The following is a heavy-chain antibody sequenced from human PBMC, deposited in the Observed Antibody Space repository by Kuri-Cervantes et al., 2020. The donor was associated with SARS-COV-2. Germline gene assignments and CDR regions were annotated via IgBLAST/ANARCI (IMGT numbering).Heavy chain of an antibody. CDR2: ISYDGSNK. V-gene: IGHV3-30-3*01. J-gene: IGHJ4*02. CDR3: AKSPPDSITNYLYYFDL. CDR1: GFTFSSYA. D-gene: IGHD1-7*01. Sequence: GESLKISCAASGFTFSSYAMHWVRQAPGKGLEWVAVISYDGSNKYYADSVKGRFTISRDNSKNTLYLQMNSLRVEDSALYFCAKSPPDSITNYLYYFDLWGQGTLVTVSS.